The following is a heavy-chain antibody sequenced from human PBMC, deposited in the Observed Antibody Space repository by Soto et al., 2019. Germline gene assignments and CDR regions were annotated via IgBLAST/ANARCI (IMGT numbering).Heavy chain of an antibody. CDR1: GGTFSSYA. J-gene: IGHJ6*04. D-gene: IGHD6-25*01. CDR2: IIPIFGTA. CDR3: QRXAXGXDXXXXYYGMDV. V-gene: IGHV1-69*13. Sequence: SVKVSCKASGGTFSSYAISWVRQAPGQGLEWMGGIIPIFGTANYAQKFQGRGTITADESTSTAYLELSSLRSEDTAVYYCQRXAXGXDXXXXYYGMDVWRKRTTVTVSS.